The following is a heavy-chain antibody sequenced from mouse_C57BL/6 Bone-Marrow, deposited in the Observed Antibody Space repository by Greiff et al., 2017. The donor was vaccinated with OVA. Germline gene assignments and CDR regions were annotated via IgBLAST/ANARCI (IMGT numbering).Heavy chain of an antibody. J-gene: IGHJ4*01. D-gene: IGHD2-2*01. CDR1: GYTFTSYG. CDR2: IYPRSGNT. V-gene: IGHV1-81*01. Sequence: QVQLQQSGAELARPGASVKLSCKASGYTFTSYGISWVKQRTGQGLEWIGEIYPRSGNTYYNEKFKGKATLTADKSSSTAYMELRSLTSDDAAVYFCARCGYPRAMDYWGQGTSVTVSS. CDR3: ARCGYPRAMDY.